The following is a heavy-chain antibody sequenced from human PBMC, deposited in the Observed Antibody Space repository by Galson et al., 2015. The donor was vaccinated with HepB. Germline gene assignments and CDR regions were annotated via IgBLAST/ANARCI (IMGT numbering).Heavy chain of an antibody. CDR2: ISSSSSYI. D-gene: IGHD6-13*01. J-gene: IGHJ4*02. Sequence: SLRLSCAASGFTFSSYSMNWVRQAPGKGLEWVSSISSSSSYIYYADSVKGRFTISRDNAKNSLYLQMNSLRAEDTAVYYCARLTGYSSSWYYFDYWGQGTLVTVSS. CDR1: GFTFSSYS. CDR3: ARLTGYSSSWYYFDY. V-gene: IGHV3-21*01.